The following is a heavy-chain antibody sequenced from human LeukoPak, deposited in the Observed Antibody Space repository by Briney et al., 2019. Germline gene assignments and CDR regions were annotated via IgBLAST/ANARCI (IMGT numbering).Heavy chain of an antibody. V-gene: IGHV1-2*02. Sequence: GASVKVSCKASGYTFTGYYMHWVRQPPGQGLEWMGWINPNSGGTNYAQKFQGRVTMTRDTSISTAYMELSRLRSDDTAVYYCARDLLWFGAVDYWGQGTLVTVSS. D-gene: IGHD3-10*01. CDR1: GYTFTGYY. CDR3: ARDLLWFGAVDY. J-gene: IGHJ4*02. CDR2: INPNSGGT.